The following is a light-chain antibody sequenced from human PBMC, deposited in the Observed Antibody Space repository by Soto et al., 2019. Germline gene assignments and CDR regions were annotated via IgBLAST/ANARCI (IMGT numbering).Light chain of an antibody. J-gene: IGKJ2*01. CDR2: KAS. CDR3: QLYNTYSPT. CDR1: QSISHW. Sequence: DIQMTRSPSTLSASVGDRVTITCRASQSISHWLAWYQQKPGKAPKVLIYKASTLQTGVPSRFSGSGSGTEFTLTISSLQPDDFATYYCQLYNTYSPTFGQGTKLEIK. V-gene: IGKV1-5*03.